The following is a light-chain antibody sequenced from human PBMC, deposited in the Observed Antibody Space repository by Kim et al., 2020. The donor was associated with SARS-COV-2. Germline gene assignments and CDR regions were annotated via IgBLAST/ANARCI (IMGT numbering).Light chain of an antibody. CDR3: NSRDSSGNHLGI. CDR1: SLRFYY. J-gene: IGLJ2*01. V-gene: IGLV3-19*01. CDR2: GKN. Sequence: SSELTQDPAVSVALGQTVRITCQGDSLRFYYVTWYQQKPGQAPVLVIYGKNDRPSGIPDRFSGSSSGNTASLTITGDQAEDEADYYCNSRDSSGNHLGIFGGGTQLTVL.